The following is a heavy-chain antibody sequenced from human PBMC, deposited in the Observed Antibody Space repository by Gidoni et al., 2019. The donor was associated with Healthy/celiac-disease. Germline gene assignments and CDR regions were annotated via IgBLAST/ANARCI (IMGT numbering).Heavy chain of an antibody. CDR2: ISSSSNYT. D-gene: IGHD4-4*01. CDR3: ARDLDSNYDFDY. J-gene: IGHJ4*02. V-gene: IGHV3-11*06. Sequence: QVQLVESGGGLVKPGGSLRLSCAASGFTFSDYYMSWIRQAPGKGLEWVSYISSSSNYTNYADSVKGRFTISRDNAKNSLYLQMNSLRAEDTAVYYCARDLDSNYDFDYWGQGTLVTVSS. CDR1: GFTFSDYY.